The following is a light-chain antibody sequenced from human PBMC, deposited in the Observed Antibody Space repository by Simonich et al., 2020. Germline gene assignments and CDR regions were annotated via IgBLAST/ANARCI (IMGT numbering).Light chain of an antibody. CDR1: SGYSNYK. J-gene: IGLJ2*01. V-gene: IGLV9-49*01. CDR2: GGTGGIVG. CDR3: GADHGSGSNFVV. Sequence: QPVLTQPPSASASLGASVTLTCTLSSGYSNYKVDWYQQRPGKGPRFVMRGGTGGIVGAKGDGSPDRFSVLGSGLNRYRTIKNIQEEDESDYHCGADHGSGSNFVVFGGGTKLTVL.